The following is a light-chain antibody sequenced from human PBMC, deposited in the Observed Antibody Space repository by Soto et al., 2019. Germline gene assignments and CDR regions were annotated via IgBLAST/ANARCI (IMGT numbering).Light chain of an antibody. Sequence: EIPITQSPATLSGSLGDGANLSCRASHTVDSNLAWYQQKPGQTPKLLMYSASTRPTGIPARFSGSGSGTEFTLTIISLQSEDSAAYYCQQYNDWPLTFGGGTKVDIK. CDR2: SAS. V-gene: IGKV3D-15*01. CDR3: QQYNDWPLT. J-gene: IGKJ4*01. CDR1: HTVDSN.